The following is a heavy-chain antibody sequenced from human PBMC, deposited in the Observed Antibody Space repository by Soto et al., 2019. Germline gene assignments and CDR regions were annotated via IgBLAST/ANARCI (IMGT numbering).Heavy chain of an antibody. J-gene: IGHJ6*02. CDR3: ASHLWYGELNHYYYGMDV. Sequence: PSETLSLTCFVSGGSISSSSYYWGWIRQPPGKGLEWIGSIYYSGSTYYNPSLKSRVTISVDTSKNQFSLKLSSVTADDTAVYYCASHLWYGELNHYYYGMDVWGQGTMVTVSS. CDR1: GGSISSSSYY. D-gene: IGHD3-10*01. V-gene: IGHV4-39*01. CDR2: IYYSGST.